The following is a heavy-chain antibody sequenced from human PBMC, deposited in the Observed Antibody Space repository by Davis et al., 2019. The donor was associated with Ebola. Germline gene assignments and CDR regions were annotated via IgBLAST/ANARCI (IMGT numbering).Heavy chain of an antibody. Sequence: PGGSLRLSCAASGFTFSSYAMSWVRQAPGKGLEWVSAISGSGGSTYYADSVKGRFTISRDNSKNTLYLQMNSLRAEDTAVYYCVKDMIVVVPAAIGWFDPWGQGTLVTVSS. V-gene: IGHV3-23*01. CDR2: ISGSGGST. CDR3: VKDMIVVVPAAIGWFDP. CDR1: GFTFSSYA. J-gene: IGHJ5*02. D-gene: IGHD2-2*02.